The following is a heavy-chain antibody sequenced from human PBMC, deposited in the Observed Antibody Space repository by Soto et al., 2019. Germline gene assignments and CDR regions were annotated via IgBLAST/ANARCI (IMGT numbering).Heavy chain of an antibody. CDR2: IYHSGSP. J-gene: IGHJ5*02. D-gene: IGHD3-9*01. CDR1: GGSISSGTYS. Sequence: QLQLQESGSGLVKPSQTLSLTCAVSGGSISSGTYSWTWIRQPPGKGLEWIGYIYHSGSPYYNHSLRSRVTISVDKSNNQYSLKLSSVTAAYTAFYYCARDVVYYDIGGKRMNGFEPWCQGTRVSVSS. CDR3: ARDVVYYDIGGKRMNGFEP. V-gene: IGHV4-30-2*01.